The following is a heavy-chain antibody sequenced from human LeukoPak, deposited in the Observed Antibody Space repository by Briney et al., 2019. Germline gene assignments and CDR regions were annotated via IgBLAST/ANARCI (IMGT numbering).Heavy chain of an antibody. V-gene: IGHV3-20*04. J-gene: IGHJ6*03. Sequence: GSPRLSCAPSRFSFSESVMSSVRDAPGTGVWCGSGFYRYGDVKGYADSVKGRLTISRDNAKNSLYLKMNSLRAEDTAVYYCARVKKDIQSMVRGQNYYYYYMDVWGKGTTVTISS. CDR1: RFSFSESV. CDR3: ARVKKDIQSMVRGQNYYYYYMDV. CDR2: FYRYGDVK. D-gene: IGHD3-10*01.